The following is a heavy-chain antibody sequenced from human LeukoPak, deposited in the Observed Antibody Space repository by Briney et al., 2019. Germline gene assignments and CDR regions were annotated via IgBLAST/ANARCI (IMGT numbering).Heavy chain of an antibody. V-gene: IGHV3-53*01. CDR3: ARLGYCTSTSCPDY. CDR1: GFTVSSNY. D-gene: IGHD2-2*01. J-gene: IGHJ4*02. Sequence: GGSLRLSCTASGFTVSSNYMSWVRQAPGKGLEWVSVIYTGGSTYYADSVEGRFTISRDDSKNTLYLQMNSLRAEDTAVYYCARLGYCTSTSCPDYWGQGTLVTVSS. CDR2: IYTGGST.